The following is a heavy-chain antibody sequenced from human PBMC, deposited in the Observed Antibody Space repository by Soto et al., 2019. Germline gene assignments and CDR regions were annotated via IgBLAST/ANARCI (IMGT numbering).Heavy chain of an antibody. V-gene: IGHV4-4*02. CDR1: GGSISSSNW. Sequence: SETLSLTCTVSGGSISSSNWWSWVRQPPGKGLEWIGEIYHSGSTNYNPSLKSRVTISVDKSKNQFSLKLSSVTAADTAVYYCARAWFGEYMDYYYGMDVWGQGTTVTVSS. CDR2: IYHSGST. D-gene: IGHD3-10*01. CDR3: ARAWFGEYMDYYYGMDV. J-gene: IGHJ6*02.